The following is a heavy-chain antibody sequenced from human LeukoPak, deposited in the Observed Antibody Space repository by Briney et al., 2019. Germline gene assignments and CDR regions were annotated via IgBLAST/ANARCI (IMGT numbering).Heavy chain of an antibody. Sequence: SETLSLTCTVSGGSISSSSYYWGWIRQPPGQGLEWIGSIYYSGSTYYNPSLKSRVTISVDTSKNQFSLKLSSVTAADTAVYYCASRLGQWELPDYWGQGTLVTVSS. CDR3: ASRLGQWELPDY. J-gene: IGHJ4*02. V-gene: IGHV4-39*01. CDR1: GGSISSSSYY. D-gene: IGHD1-26*01. CDR2: IYYSGST.